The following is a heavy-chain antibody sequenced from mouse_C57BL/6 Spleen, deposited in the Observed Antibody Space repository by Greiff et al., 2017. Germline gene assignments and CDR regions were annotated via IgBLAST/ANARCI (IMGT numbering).Heavy chain of an antibody. CDR2: IYPGDGDT. CDR3: AKKETAQALNC. J-gene: IGHJ4*01. V-gene: IGHV1-82*01. CDR1: GYAFSSSW. Sequence: QVQLQQSGPELVKPGASVKISCKASGYAFSSSWMNWVKQRPGKGLEWIGRIYPGDGDTNYNGKFKGKATLTADKSSSTAYMQLSSLTSEDSAVCFCAKKETAQALNCWGQGTSVTVSS. D-gene: IGHD3-2*02.